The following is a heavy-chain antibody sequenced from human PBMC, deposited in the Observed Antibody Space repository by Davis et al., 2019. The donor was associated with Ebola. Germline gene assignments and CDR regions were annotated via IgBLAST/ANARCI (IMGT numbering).Heavy chain of an antibody. J-gene: IGHJ6*02. D-gene: IGHD6-13*01. Sequence: GESLKISCKGSGYSFTSYWIGWVRQMPGKGLECMGIIYPGDSDTRYNPSFQGQVTISVDKSISTAYLQWGSLKASDTAMYYCARRRIAAAPYYYYGMDVWGQGTTVTVSS. V-gene: IGHV5-51*01. CDR2: IYPGDSDT. CDR3: ARRRIAAAPYYYYGMDV. CDR1: GYSFTSYW.